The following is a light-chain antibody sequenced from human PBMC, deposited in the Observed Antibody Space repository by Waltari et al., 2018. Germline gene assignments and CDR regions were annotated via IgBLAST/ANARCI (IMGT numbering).Light chain of an antibody. V-gene: IGLV8-61*01. J-gene: IGLJ3*02. Sequence: QTVVTQEPSFSVSPGGTVTPTCGLSSCSLPSTHHPTWYQQTPGQAPRTLIYSTNIRSSGVPDRFSGSILGNKAALTITGAQTDDESDYICALHMGSGIWVFGAGTKVTVL. CDR3: ALHMGSGIWV. CDR2: STN. CDR1: SCSLPSTHH.